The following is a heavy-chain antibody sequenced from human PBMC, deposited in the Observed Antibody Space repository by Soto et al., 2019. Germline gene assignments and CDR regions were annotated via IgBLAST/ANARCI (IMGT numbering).Heavy chain of an antibody. V-gene: IGHV4-30-2*01. CDR3: ARGGVRIFGVVVTRDVAFDI. J-gene: IGHJ3*02. Sequence: NPSEALSVTCAVSGGSISSGGYSWSWIRQPPGKGLEWIGYIYHSGSTYYNPSLKSRVTISVDRSKNQFSLKLSSVTAAETAVYYCARGGVRIFGVVVTRDVAFDIWGQVTTVTGSS. CDR1: GGSISSGGYS. CDR2: IYHSGST. D-gene: IGHD3-3*01.